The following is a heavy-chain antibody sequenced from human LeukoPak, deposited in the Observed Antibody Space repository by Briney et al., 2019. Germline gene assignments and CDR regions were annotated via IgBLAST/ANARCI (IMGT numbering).Heavy chain of an antibody. Sequence: SETLSLTCTVSGVSICCGVYYWSWIRQHPGKGLEWIGYIHYSGSTYYNPSLKSRVTISVDTSKKQFSLKLSSVTAADTAVYYCARVGVVAKSSRYFAYWGQATLVTVSS. J-gene: IGHJ4*01. CDR1: GVSICCGVYY. CDR2: IHYSGST. CDR3: ARVGVVAKSSRYFAY. V-gene: IGHV4-31*03. D-gene: IGHD2-15*01.